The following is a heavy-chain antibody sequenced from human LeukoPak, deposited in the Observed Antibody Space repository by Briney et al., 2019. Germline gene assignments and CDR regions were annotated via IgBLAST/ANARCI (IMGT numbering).Heavy chain of an antibody. Sequence: GGSLRLSCAASGFTFSDYAMDWVRRAPGEGLEWVSAISSSSAYIYYADSVKGRFTISRDNAKNSVSLQMNSLRAEDTAVYSCARELSPVVKYSFDSWGQGTQVTVSS. D-gene: IGHD2-15*01. CDR3: ARELSPVVKYSFDS. CDR2: ISSSSAYI. V-gene: IGHV3-21*01. J-gene: IGHJ4*02. CDR1: GFTFSDYA.